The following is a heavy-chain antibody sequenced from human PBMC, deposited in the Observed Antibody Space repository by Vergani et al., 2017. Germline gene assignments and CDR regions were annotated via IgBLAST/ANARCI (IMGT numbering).Heavy chain of an antibody. CDR2: IIPIFGTA. D-gene: IGHD2-15*01. CDR3: ARKGVGYCSGGSCDWFDP. Sequence: QVQLVQSGAEVKKPGSSVKVSCKASGGTFSSYAISWVRQAPGQGLEWMGGIIPIFGTANYAQKFQGRVTITADESTSTAYMELSSLRSEDTAVYYCARKGVGYCSGGSCDWFDPWGQGTLVTVSS. J-gene: IGHJ5*02. CDR1: GGTFSSYA. V-gene: IGHV1-69*12.